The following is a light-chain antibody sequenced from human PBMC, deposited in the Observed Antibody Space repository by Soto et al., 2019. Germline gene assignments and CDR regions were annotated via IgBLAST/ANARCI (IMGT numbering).Light chain of an antibody. CDR2: GAS. Sequence: EIVLTQSPGTLFLSPGERATLSCRASQSVSASYLAWYQQKPGQAPRLLIYGASTRATGIPARFSGSGSGTEFTLTISSLQSEDFETYYCQQYNNWPITFGQGTRLEIK. CDR1: QSVSASY. CDR3: QQYNNWPIT. J-gene: IGKJ5*01. V-gene: IGKV3-15*01.